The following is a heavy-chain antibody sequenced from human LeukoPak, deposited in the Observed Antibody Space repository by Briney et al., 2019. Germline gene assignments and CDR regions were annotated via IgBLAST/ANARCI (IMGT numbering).Heavy chain of an antibody. D-gene: IGHD7-27*01. CDR3: TRASNWAWTY. CDR2: IKQDGSEK. J-gene: IGHJ4*02. V-gene: IGHV3-7*01. CDR1: GFTFSSYW. Sequence: GGSLRLSCAASGFTFSSYWMNWVRQAPGKGLEWVANIKQDGSEKYYVDPVKGRFTISRDNAGSSLYLQMDSLRAEDTAVHCCTRASNWAWTYWGQGTLVTVSS.